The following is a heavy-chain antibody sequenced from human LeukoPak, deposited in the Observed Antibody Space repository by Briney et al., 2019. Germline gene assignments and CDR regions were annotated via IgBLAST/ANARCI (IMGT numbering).Heavy chain of an antibody. CDR2: ISSSSSYI. CDR1: GFTFSSYS. J-gene: IGHJ4*02. V-gene: IGHV3-21*01. CDR3: ARDFGENSGGYPNPFDY. Sequence: GGSLRLSCAASGFTFSSYSMNWVRQAPGKGLEWVSSISSSSSYIYYADSVKGRFTISRDNAKNSLYLQMNSLRAEDTAVYYCARDFGENSGGYPNPFDYWGQGTLVTVSS. D-gene: IGHD3-22*01.